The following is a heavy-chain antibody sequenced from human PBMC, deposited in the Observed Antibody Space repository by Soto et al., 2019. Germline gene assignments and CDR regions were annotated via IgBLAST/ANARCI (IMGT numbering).Heavy chain of an antibody. CDR2: IYYSGST. Sequence: SETLSLACPVSGCSVSSGSYYWSWIRQPPGKGLEWIGYIYYSGSTNYNPSLKSRVTISVDTSKNQFSLKLSSVTAADTAVYYCARGTTYYYDSSGVAIDYWGQGTLVTVSS. CDR3: ARGTTYYYDSSGVAIDY. D-gene: IGHD3-22*01. CDR1: GCSVSSGSYY. V-gene: IGHV4-61*01. J-gene: IGHJ4*02.